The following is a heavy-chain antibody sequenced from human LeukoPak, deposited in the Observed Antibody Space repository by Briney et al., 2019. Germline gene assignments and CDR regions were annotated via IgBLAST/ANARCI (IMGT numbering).Heavy chain of an antibody. CDR2: ISAYNGNT. J-gene: IGHJ4*02. D-gene: IGHD3-9*01. Sequence: ASVKVSCKASGYTFTSYGISWVRQAPGQGLEWMGWISAYNGNTNYAQKLQGRVTMTTDTSTSTAYMELRSLRSDDTAVYYCARWNLRYFDWLLFADHRGQGTLVTVSS. CDR1: GYTFTSYG. CDR3: ARWNLRYFDWLLFADH. V-gene: IGHV1-18*01.